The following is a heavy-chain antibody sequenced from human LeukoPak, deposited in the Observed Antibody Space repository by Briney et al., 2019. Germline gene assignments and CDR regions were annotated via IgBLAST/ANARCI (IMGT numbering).Heavy chain of an antibody. D-gene: IGHD5-18*01. CDR3: ARALGYSYGYVIDY. Sequence: GGSLRLSCAAPGFIFSNYNRNWARRAQGRGREWVSYISSTSSSIYYADSVKGRFTISGDDAKNSLYLQMSSLRAEDTGVYYCARALGYSYGYVIDYWGQGTLVTVSS. CDR2: ISSTSSSI. J-gene: IGHJ4*02. CDR1: GFIFSNYN. V-gene: IGHV3-48*01.